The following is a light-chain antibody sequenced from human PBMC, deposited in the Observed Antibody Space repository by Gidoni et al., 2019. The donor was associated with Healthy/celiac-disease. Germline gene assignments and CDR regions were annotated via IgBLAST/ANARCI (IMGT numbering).Light chain of an antibody. CDR1: SSDVGGYNY. CDR3: SSYTSSSTYV. J-gene: IGLJ1*01. V-gene: IGLV2-14*01. CDR2: EVS. Sequence: QSALIQPASVSGSPGHSITISCTGASSDVGGYNYVSWYQQHPGKAPKLMIYEVSNRPSGVSNRFSGSKSGNTASLTISGLQAEDGADYYCSSYTSSSTYVFGTGTKVTVL.